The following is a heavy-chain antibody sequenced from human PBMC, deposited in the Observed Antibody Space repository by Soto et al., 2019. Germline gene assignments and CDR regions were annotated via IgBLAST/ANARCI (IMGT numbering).Heavy chain of an antibody. V-gene: IGHV3-23*01. J-gene: IGHJ4*02. CDR2: ISCSGGSE. CDR1: GFTFDDYA. D-gene: IGHD5-12*01. CDR3: AKGLGYSGYESSDY. Sequence: PGGSLRLSCAASGFTFDDYAMHWVRQAPGEGLEWVSAISCSGGSEDYADSVKGRITISRDNSKSTLFVQMNSLRAEDTAVYYCAKGLGYSGYESSDYWGQGTLVTVSS.